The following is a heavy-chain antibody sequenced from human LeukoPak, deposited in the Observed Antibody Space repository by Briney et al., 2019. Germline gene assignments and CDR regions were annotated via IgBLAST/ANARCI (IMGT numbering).Heavy chain of an antibody. Sequence: ASVKVSCKASGYTFTGYYMHWVRQAPGQGLEWMGWINPNSGGTNYAQKFQGRVTMTRDTSISTAYMELSRLRSDDTAVYYCARVKTAIFGVETGASDIWGQGTMVTVSS. V-gene: IGHV1-2*02. J-gene: IGHJ3*02. D-gene: IGHD3-3*01. CDR3: ARVKTAIFGVETGASDI. CDR1: GYTFTGYY. CDR2: INPNSGGT.